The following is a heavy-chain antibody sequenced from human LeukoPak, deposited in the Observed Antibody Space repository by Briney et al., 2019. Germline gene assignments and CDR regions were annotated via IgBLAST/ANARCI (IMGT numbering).Heavy chain of an antibody. J-gene: IGHJ4*02. V-gene: IGHV1-18*01. CDR3: ARDADGSYFISGPDY. D-gene: IGHD1-26*01. CDR2: ISAYNGNT. CDR1: GYTFTSYG. Sequence: ASVKVSCKASGYTFTSYGISWVRQAPGQGLEWMGWISAYNGNTNYAQKLQGRVTMTTDTSTSTAYMELRSLRSDDTAVYYCARDADGSYFISGPDYWGQGTLVTVSS.